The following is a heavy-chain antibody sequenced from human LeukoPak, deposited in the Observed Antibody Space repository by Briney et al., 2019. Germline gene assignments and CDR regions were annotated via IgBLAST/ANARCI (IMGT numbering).Heavy chain of an antibody. Sequence: SETLSLTCAVYGGSFSGYYWSWIRQPPGKGLGWIGEINHSGSTNYNPSLKSRVTISVDTSKNQFSLKLSSVTAADTAVYYCARVPSIRRGMDVWGQGTTVTVSS. CDR2: INHSGST. CDR3: ARVPSIRRGMDV. J-gene: IGHJ6*02. V-gene: IGHV4-34*01. D-gene: IGHD4-11*01. CDR1: GGSFSGYY.